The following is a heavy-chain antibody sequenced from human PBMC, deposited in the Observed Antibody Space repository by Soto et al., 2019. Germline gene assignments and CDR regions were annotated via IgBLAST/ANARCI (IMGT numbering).Heavy chain of an antibody. CDR1: GYTFTSYA. CDR2: INAGSGNT. Sequence: AASVKVSCKASGYTFTSYAIHWVRQAPGQRLEWMGWINAGSGNTKYSQKFQGRVIITRDRSASTAYMEVSRVRSEDTAVYYCARDGSGIAVAGTAIHYYYGMDVWGQGTTVTVSS. J-gene: IGHJ6*02. D-gene: IGHD6-19*01. V-gene: IGHV1-3*01. CDR3: ARDGSGIAVAGTAIHYYYGMDV.